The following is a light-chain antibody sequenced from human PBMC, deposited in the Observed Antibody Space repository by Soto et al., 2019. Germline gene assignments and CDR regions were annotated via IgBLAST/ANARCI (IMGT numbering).Light chain of an antibody. J-gene: IGLJ2*01. V-gene: IGLV2-23*01. CDR3: CSYAGGASVV. CDR1: ISDVGRYNL. Sequence: QSALTQPASVSGSPGQSITISCTGTISDVGRYNLGSWYQQHPEKAPKLIIYEDIERPAGVAPRFSGSTSGNAASLTISGLQTEDDDKYFCCSYAGGASVVFGGGTKLTVL. CDR2: EDI.